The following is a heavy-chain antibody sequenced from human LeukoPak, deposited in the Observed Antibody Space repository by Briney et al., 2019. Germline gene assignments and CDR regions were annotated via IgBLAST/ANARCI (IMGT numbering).Heavy chain of an antibody. Sequence: PGGSLRLSCAASGFTFSTYAMSWIRQPPGKGLEWIGEINHSGSTNYNPSLKSRVTISVDTSKNQFSLKLSSVTAADTAVYYCASRRGPSVYYYGSGSTRNWFDPWGQGTLVTVSS. V-gene: IGHV4-34*01. J-gene: IGHJ5*02. CDR1: GFTFSTYA. CDR2: INHSGST. CDR3: ASRRGPSVYYYGSGSTRNWFDP. D-gene: IGHD3-10*01.